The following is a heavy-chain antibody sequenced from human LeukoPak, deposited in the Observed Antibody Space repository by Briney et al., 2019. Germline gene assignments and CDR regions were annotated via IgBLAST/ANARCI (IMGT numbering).Heavy chain of an antibody. Sequence: SQTLSLTCAISGDSVSSNSAVWNWIRQSPSRGLEWLGRTYYRSKWHNEYVESVKSRISINPDTSKNQFSLQLNSVTAADAAVYYCARHGISGTYYTAFDYWGQGILVTVSS. J-gene: IGHJ4*02. CDR3: ARHGISGTYYTAFDY. CDR2: TYYRSKWHN. D-gene: IGHD1-26*01. CDR1: GDSVSSNSAV. V-gene: IGHV6-1*01.